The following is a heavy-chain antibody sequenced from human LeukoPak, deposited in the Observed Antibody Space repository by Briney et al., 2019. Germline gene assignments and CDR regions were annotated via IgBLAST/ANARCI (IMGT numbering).Heavy chain of an antibody. CDR3: AKDAVGATAHYFDY. CDR2: ISSSGDT. V-gene: IGHV3-23*01. D-gene: IGHD1-26*01. Sequence: PGGSLRLSCAASGFTFSSYSMSWVRQAPGKGLEWVSAISSSGDTYYAGSVRGRFTISRDNSKNTLYLQMNSLRAEDTAIYYCAKDAVGATAHYFDYWGQGTLVTVSS. J-gene: IGHJ4*02. CDR1: GFTFSSYS.